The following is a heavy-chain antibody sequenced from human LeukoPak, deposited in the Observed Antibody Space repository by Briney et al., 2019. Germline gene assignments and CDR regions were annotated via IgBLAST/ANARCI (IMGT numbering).Heavy chain of an antibody. CDR2: IYYSGSS. J-gene: IGHJ4*02. D-gene: IGHD6-13*01. V-gene: IGHV4-61*01. CDR3: ARDSLSTAAAGTDY. CDR1: GGSVSSGSYY. Sequence: SETLSLTCTVSGGSVSSGSYYWSWIRQPPGKGLEWIGYIYYSGSSNYNPSLKSRVTISVDTSKNQFSLKLSSVTAADTAVYYCARDSLSTAAAGTDYWGQGTLATVSS.